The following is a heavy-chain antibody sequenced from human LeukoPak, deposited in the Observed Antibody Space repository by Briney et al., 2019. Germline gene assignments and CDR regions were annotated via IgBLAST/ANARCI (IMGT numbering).Heavy chain of an antibody. J-gene: IGHJ6*02. V-gene: IGHV4-59*08. D-gene: IGHD3-10*01. Sequence: SETLSLTCTVSGGSISSYYWSWIRQPPGKGLEWIGYIYYSGSTNYNPSLKSRVTISVDTSKNQFSLKLSSVTAADTAVYFCARASGDYPYPMGVWGQGTTVIVSS. CDR3: ARASGDYPYPMGV. CDR2: IYYSGST. CDR1: GGSISSYY.